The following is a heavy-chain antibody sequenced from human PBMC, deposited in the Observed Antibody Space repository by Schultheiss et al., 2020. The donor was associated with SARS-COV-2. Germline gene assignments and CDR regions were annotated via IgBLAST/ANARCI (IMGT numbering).Heavy chain of an antibody. CDR1: GGSISSSSYY. V-gene: IGHV4-39*07. D-gene: IGHD3-10*01. J-gene: IGHJ4*01. CDR3: ARVGPYGSGSIDY. CDR2: IYYSGST. Sequence: SETLSLTCTVSGGSISSSSYYWGWIRQPPGKGLEWIGSIYYSGSTYYNPSLKSRVTISVDTSKNQFSLKLTSVTAADTAQYFCARVGPYGSGSIDYWGHGTLVTVSS.